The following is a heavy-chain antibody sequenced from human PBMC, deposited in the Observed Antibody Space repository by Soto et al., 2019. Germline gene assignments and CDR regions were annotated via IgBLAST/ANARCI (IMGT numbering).Heavy chain of an antibody. CDR3: ARAAYYGSGRPYYYYGMDV. V-gene: IGHV4-30-4*08. D-gene: IGHD3-10*01. CDR2: IYYSGST. Sequence: KASETLSLTCAVSGGSISSGGYSWSWIRQPPGKGLEWIGYIYYSGSTYYNPSLKSRVTISVDTSKNQFSLKLSSVTAADTAVYYCARAAYYGSGRPYYYYGMDVWGQGTTVTVSS. J-gene: IGHJ6*02. CDR1: GGSISSGGYS.